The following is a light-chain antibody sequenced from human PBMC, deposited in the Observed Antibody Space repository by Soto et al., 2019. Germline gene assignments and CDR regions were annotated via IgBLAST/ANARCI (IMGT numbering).Light chain of an antibody. CDR1: NSNIGGGYD. V-gene: IGLV1-40*01. CDR2: ANN. CDR3: QSYDNSRNVV. J-gene: IGLJ3*02. Sequence: QSVLTQPPSVSGAPGQTVTISCTGSNSNIGGGYDVHWYQQLPGTAPKLLIYANNNRPSGVPDRFSGSKSGTSASLAITGLQAEDEADYYCQSYDNSRNVVFGGGTQLTVL.